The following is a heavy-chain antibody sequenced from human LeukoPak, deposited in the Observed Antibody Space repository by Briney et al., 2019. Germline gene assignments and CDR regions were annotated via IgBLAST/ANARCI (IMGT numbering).Heavy chain of an antibody. CDR2: INDDGRST. CDR1: GFTFSDYW. CDR3: ARSAAGLDY. J-gene: IGHJ4*02. Sequence: GGSLRLSCAASGFTFSDYWMHWVRQVPGRGLVWVSRINDDGRSTSEAVSVKGRFTISRDNAKNTLYLQMNSLRVEDTAIYYCARSAAGLDYWGQGTLVTVSS. V-gene: IGHV3-74*01. D-gene: IGHD6-13*01.